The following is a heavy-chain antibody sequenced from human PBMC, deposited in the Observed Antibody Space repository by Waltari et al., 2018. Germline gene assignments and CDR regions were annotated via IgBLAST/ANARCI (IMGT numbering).Heavy chain of an antibody. D-gene: IGHD3-10*01. Sequence: QVQLVQSGAEVKKPGASVKVSCTASGYTVNRFGISWVRQAPGQGLEWMGWISAYNANTNYAQKFQGRVTMTTDTSTRTAYMELRSLRSADTAVYYCARDYGSGYGLFDYWGQGTLVTVSS. CDR3: ARDYGSGYGLFDY. CDR1: GYTVNRFG. J-gene: IGHJ4*02. CDR2: ISAYNANT. V-gene: IGHV1-18*01.